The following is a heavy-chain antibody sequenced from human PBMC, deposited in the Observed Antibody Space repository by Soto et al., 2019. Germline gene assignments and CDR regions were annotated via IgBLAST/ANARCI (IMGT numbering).Heavy chain of an antibody. CDR2: VYHSGST. CDR3: TSSYSTSSSPDY. J-gene: IGHJ4*02. V-gene: IGHV4-59*01. Sequence: SETLSLTCSVSGGSMRNYYWNWIRQPPGRGLEWIGYVYHSGSTDYNPSLKSRVSMSVDVSRNHFSLTLHSVTAADTAVYFCTSSYSTSSSPDYWGQGTLVTVSS. D-gene: IGHD6-6*01. CDR1: GGSMRNYY.